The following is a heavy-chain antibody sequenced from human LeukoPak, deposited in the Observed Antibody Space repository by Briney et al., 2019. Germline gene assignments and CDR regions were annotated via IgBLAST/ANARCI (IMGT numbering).Heavy chain of an antibody. V-gene: IGHV3-30*04. Sequence: GGSLRLSCAASGFTFSSYAMHWVRQAPGKGLEWVAVISYDGSIKYYADSVKGRFTISRDSSKNTLYLQMSSVRAEDTAVYYCAREDGYYFDYWGQGTLATVSS. CDR3: AREDGYYFDY. CDR1: GFTFSSYA. D-gene: IGHD3-10*01. CDR2: ISYDGSIK. J-gene: IGHJ4*02.